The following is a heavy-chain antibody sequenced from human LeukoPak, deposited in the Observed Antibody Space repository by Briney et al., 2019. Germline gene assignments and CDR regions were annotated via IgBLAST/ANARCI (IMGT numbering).Heavy chain of an antibody. CDR1: GFTFGSYS. CDR3: ARDGAIFGVVAYYMDV. D-gene: IGHD3-3*01. Sequence: GGSLRLSCAASGFTFGSYSMNWVRQAPGKGLEWVSSISSSSSYIYYADSVKGRFTISRDNAKNSLYLQMNSLRAEDTAVYYCARDGAIFGVVAYYMDVWGKGTTVTVSS. J-gene: IGHJ6*03. V-gene: IGHV3-21*01. CDR2: ISSSSSYI.